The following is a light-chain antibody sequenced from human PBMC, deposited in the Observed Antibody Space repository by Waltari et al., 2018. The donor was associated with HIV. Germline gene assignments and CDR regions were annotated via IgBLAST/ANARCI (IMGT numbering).Light chain of an antibody. CDR1: QSVSTSY. CDR2: ATS. Sequence: LSLSPGERATLSCRASQSVSTSYLAWYQHKRGQAPRLLMYATSTRATGIADRFSGSGSETDFTLIIKRLEPDDFAVYYCQHGRTFGQGTKVEIK. J-gene: IGKJ1*01. V-gene: IGKV3-20*01. CDR3: QHGRT.